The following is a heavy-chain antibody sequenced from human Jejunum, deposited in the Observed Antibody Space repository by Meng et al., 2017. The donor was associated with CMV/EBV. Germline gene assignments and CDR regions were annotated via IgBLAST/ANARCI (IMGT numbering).Heavy chain of an antibody. Sequence: ASGFTFNTSGMHWVRQAPGKGLGWVALIWYDGSYKYYGDSVTGRFTISRDNSKNTLYLDLDSLRAEDTAVYYCAKEGSVYYSGLDVWGQGTTVTVSS. CDR2: IWYDGSYK. D-gene: IGHD5/OR15-5a*01. V-gene: IGHV3-33*06. J-gene: IGHJ6*02. CDR3: AKEGSVYYSGLDV. CDR1: GFTFNTSG.